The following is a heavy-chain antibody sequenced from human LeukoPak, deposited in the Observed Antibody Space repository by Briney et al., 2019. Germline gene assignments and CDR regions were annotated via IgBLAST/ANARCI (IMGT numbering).Heavy chain of an antibody. CDR1: GASMNTHY. CDR3: ATIKRGNIFGYFDS. J-gene: IGHJ4*02. CDR2: MLDTVTT. D-gene: IGHD5-18*01. Sequence: SETLSLTCAVSGASMNTHYWSWIRQPPGKGLEWIGYMLDTVTTKDNPSLKSRFTLSADTSKNQFSLRLTSVTAADTAVYYCATIKRGNIFGYFDSWGQGIPVTVSS. V-gene: IGHV4-59*11.